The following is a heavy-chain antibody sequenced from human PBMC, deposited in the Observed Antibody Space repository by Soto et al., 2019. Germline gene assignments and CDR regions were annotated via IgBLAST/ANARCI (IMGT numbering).Heavy chain of an antibody. D-gene: IGHD1-26*01. CDR2: IISIFGTA. J-gene: IGHJ6*02. CDR1: GGTFSSYA. V-gene: IGHV1-69*12. Sequence: QVQLVQSGAEVKKPGSSVKVSCKASGGTFSSYAISWVRQAPGQGLEWMGGIISIFGTADYAQKFQGRVTITADESTSTAYMELSSLRSEDTAVYYCASHSGSSPEGRYYYGMDVWGHGTTVTVSS. CDR3: ASHSGSSPEGRYYYGMDV.